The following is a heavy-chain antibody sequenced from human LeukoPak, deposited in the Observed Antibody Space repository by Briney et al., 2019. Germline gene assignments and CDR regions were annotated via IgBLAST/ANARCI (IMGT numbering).Heavy chain of an antibody. Sequence: ASVKVSCKASGYAFTGYYMHWVRQAPGQGLEWMGWINPNSGGTNYAQKFQGRVTMTRDTSISTAYMELSRLRSDDTAVYYCARASGYSYGSPDYWGQGTLVTVSS. V-gene: IGHV1-2*02. J-gene: IGHJ4*02. CDR3: ARASGYSYGSPDY. CDR2: INPNSGGT. CDR1: GYAFTGYY. D-gene: IGHD5-18*01.